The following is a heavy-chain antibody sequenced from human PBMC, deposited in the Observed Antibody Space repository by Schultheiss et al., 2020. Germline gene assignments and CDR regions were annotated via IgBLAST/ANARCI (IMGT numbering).Heavy chain of an antibody. D-gene: IGHD5-24*01. J-gene: IGHJ6*02. Sequence: GGSLRLSCAASGFTFSSYSMNWVRQAPGKGLEWVSYISSSSSTIYYADSVKGRFTISRDNAKNSLYLQMNSLRDEDTAVYYCARDSGEMATYYYYYYGMDVWGQGTTVTVSS. CDR1: GFTFSSYS. CDR2: ISSSSSTI. CDR3: ARDSGEMATYYYYYYGMDV. V-gene: IGHV3-48*02.